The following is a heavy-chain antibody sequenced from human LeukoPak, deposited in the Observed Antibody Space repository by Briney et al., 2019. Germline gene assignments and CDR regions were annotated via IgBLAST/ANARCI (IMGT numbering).Heavy chain of an antibody. D-gene: IGHD2-8*02. CDR1: GVIDSSKY. CDR3: ATSMTSPGAFDY. J-gene: IGHJ4*02. CDR2: VYGGGTT. V-gene: IGHV3-53*01. Sequence: GGSLRLSCAASGVIDSSKYMIWVRQAPGKGLEWVSVVYGGGTTNYPDSVKGRFTISRDNSKHTLYPQMNSLRAEDTAVYYCATSMTSPGAFDYWGQGTLVTVSS.